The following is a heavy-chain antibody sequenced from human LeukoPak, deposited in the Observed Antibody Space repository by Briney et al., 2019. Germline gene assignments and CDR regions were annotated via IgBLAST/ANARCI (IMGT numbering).Heavy chain of an antibody. CDR2: INSDGSST. Sequence: PGGSLRLSCAASGFTFSSYWMHWVRQAPGKGLVWVSRINSDGSSTSYADSVKGRFTISRDNAKNTLYLQMNSLRAEDTAVYYCARGLALKTHDSSSWAGALDYWGQGTLVTVSS. J-gene: IGHJ4*02. CDR3: ARGLALKTHDSSSWAGALDY. V-gene: IGHV3-74*01. CDR1: GFTFSSYW. D-gene: IGHD6-13*01.